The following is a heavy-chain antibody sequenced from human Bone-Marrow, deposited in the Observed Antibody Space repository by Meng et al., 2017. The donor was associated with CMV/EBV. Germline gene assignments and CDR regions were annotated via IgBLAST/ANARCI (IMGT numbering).Heavy chain of an antibody. J-gene: IGHJ4*02. CDR3: ARGGRWGYQLLLGPGGYFDY. V-gene: IGHV1-69*10. CDR1: GGTFSSYT. Sequence: SVKVSCKASGGTFSSYTISWVRQAPGQGLEWMGGIIPILGIANYVQKFQGRVTITADKSTSTAYMELSSLRSEDTAAYYCARGGRWGYQLLLGPGGYFDYWGQGTLVTASS. D-gene: IGHD2-2*01. CDR2: IIPILGIA.